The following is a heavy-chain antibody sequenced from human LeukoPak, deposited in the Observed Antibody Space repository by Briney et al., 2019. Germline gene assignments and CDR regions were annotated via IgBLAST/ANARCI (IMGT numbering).Heavy chain of an antibody. V-gene: IGHV3-21*01. CDR2: IDYDSSHI. D-gene: IGHD3-9*01. CDR3: TRDPLRYLRVGHYDY. CDR1: GFTFSTSA. Sequence: GGSLRLSCAASGFTFSTSAMNWVLQVPGKGLEWGSSIDYDSSHIYYAASVRGRFTISRDNARDSVYLQMDSLRVEDTAVYYCTRDPLRYLRVGHYDYWGQGTLVAVSS. J-gene: IGHJ4*02.